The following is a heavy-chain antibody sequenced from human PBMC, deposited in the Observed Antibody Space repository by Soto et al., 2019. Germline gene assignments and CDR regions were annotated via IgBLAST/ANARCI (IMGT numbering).Heavy chain of an antibody. V-gene: IGHV3-11*06. CDR1: GFTFGDYY. CDR3: VRGGGGGLFDP. D-gene: IGHD2-15*01. J-gene: IGHJ5*02. CDR2: ISPGSRYP. Sequence: PGGSLRLSCAASGFTFGDYYMSWIRQAPGKGLEWLSYISPGSRYPAYADSVKGRFTTSRDNAKRSLYLQMMSLTAEDTAIYYCVRGGGGGLFDPWGQGTMVTVSS.